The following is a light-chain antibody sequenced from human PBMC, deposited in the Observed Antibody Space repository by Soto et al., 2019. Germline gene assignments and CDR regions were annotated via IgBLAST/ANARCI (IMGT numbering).Light chain of an antibody. Sequence: LTRAPVTRSLSPGERATLSWRTSQSLTNNYFACYQKKPGRAPRLLIDGASTRATGIPDRFSGSGSGTDFTLPISRLEPEDVAVYYCQQYGAVATFGQGAKVDIK. CDR2: GAS. V-gene: IGKV3-20*01. CDR3: QQYGAVAT. CDR1: QSLTNNY. J-gene: IGKJ1*01.